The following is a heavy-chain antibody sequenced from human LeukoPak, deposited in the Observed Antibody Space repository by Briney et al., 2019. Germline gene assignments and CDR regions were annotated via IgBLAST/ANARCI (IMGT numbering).Heavy chain of an antibody. J-gene: IGHJ4*02. CDR1: GGSITSYY. CDR2: IHSNGRT. Sequence: SETLSLTCTVSGGSITSYYWAWLRQPPGEGLEYIGYIHSNGRTDYNASLKSRVAILMDTSKNQFSLIMTSVTAADTAVYYCARDRGASAFDSWGQGTLVTVSS. V-gene: IGHV4-59*01. CDR3: ARDRGASAFDS. D-gene: IGHD3-10*01.